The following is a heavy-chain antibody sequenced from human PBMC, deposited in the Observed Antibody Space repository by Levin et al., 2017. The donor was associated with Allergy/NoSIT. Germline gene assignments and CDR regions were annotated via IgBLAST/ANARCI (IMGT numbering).Heavy chain of an antibody. CDR1: GYTFTSYG. Sequence: GESLKISCKASGYTFTSYGISWVRQAPGQGLEWMGWISAYNGNTNYAQKLQGRVTMTTDTSTSTAYMELRSLRSDDTAVYYCARRLGYSSNPSGWFDPWGQGTLVTVSS. CDR2: ISAYNGNT. J-gene: IGHJ5*02. D-gene: IGHD6-13*01. V-gene: IGHV1-18*01. CDR3: ARRLGYSSNPSGWFDP.